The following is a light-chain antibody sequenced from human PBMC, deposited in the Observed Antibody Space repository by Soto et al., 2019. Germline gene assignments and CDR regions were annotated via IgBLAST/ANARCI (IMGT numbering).Light chain of an antibody. CDR2: GNR. CDR1: TSNLGAGYD. Sequence: QSVLTQPPSVSGAPGQRVTLSCTGNTSNLGAGYDVHWYQQLPGAAPKLVIFGNRNRPSGVPERFSGSKSGTSASLAITGLQAEDEADYYGQAYDYSLTASVFGGGTQLTVL. CDR3: QAYDYSLTASV. J-gene: IGLJ3*02. V-gene: IGLV1-40*01.